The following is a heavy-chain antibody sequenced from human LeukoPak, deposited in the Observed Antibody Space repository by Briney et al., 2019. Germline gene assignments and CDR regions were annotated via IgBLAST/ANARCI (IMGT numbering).Heavy chain of an antibody. Sequence: SETLSLTCTVSGGSISSSTYYWTWIRQPAGKGLEWIGRIYSSGSTYYNPSLTSRVTISVETSKNQFSLKLTSAPDADTAVYYCARGGWPMYYHYMDVWGKGTTVTVSS. V-gene: IGHV4-61*02. CDR3: ARGGWPMYYHYMDV. CDR1: GGSISSSTYY. J-gene: IGHJ6*03. CDR2: IYSSGST.